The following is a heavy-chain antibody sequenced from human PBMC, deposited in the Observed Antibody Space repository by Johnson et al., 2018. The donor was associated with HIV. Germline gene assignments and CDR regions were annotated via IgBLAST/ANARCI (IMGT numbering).Heavy chain of an antibody. J-gene: IGHJ3*02. CDR2: IYSGGSK. Sequence: EVQLVESGGGVVQPGRSLRLSCAASGFTVSSNYMSWVRQAPGKGLESVSVIYSGGSKGYVDSVKGRFTISRDNSKNTLYLQMNSLRVEDTAVYYCAREPRLLTDAFDIWGQGTMVTVSS. V-gene: IGHV3-66*02. CDR1: GFTVSSNY. D-gene: IGHD5-18*01. CDR3: AREPRLLTDAFDI.